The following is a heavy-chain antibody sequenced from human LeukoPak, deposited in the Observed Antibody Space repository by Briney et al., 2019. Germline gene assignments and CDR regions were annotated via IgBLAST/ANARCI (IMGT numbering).Heavy chain of an antibody. CDR2: VYYSGST. CDR3: ARDRRRFLEWLPPGYYGMDV. CDR1: GGSVSSGSHY. Sequence: SETLSLTCPVSGGSVSSGSHYWSWIRQPPGKGLEWIGHVYYSGSTSYNPSLKGRVTISVDTSKSHFSLELSSVTAADTAVYYCARDRRRFLEWLPPGYYGMDVWGQGTTVTVSS. J-gene: IGHJ6*02. V-gene: IGHV4-61*03. D-gene: IGHD3-3*01.